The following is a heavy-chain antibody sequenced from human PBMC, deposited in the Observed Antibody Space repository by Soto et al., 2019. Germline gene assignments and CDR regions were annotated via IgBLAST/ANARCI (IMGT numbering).Heavy chain of an antibody. CDR3: AREVTGDAFDI. J-gene: IGHJ3*02. CDR2: IWYDGSNK. V-gene: IGHV3-33*01. CDR1: GFTFSSYG. D-gene: IGHD2-21*02. Sequence: QVQLVESGGGVVQPGRSLRLSCAASGFTFSSYGMHWVRQAPGKGLEWVAVIWYDGSNKYYADSVKGRFTISRDNSKNALYLQMNSLRAEDRAVYYCAREVTGDAFDIWGQGTMVTVSS.